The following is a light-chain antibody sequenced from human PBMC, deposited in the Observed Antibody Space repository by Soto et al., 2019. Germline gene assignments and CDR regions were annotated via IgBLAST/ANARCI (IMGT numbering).Light chain of an antibody. Sequence: EIVMTQSPATLSVSPGERATLSCRASETVSSNLAWYQQKLGQAPRLLIYGASTRATGIPARFSGSGSGTEFTLTITSLQSEDSAVYYCQQYGSSPPVTFGGGTKV. CDR1: ETVSSN. J-gene: IGKJ4*01. V-gene: IGKV3-15*01. CDR2: GAS. CDR3: QQYGSSPPVT.